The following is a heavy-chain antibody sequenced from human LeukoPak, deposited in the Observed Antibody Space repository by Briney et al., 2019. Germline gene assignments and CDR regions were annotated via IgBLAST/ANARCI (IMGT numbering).Heavy chain of an antibody. CDR1: GFTVSSNY. D-gene: IGHD3-22*01. CDR2: IYSGGST. V-gene: IGHV3-53*04. J-gene: IGHJ4*02. Sequence: PGGSLRLSCAASGFTVSSNYMSWVRQAPGKGLEWVSVIYSGGSTYYADSVKGRFTISRHNSKNTLYLQMNSLRAEDTAVYHCARGYYYDSSGFKPLVYWGQGTLVTVSS. CDR3: ARGYYYDSSGFKPLVY.